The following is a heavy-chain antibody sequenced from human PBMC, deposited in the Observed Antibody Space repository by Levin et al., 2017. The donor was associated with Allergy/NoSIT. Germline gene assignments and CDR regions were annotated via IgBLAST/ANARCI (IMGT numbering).Heavy chain of an antibody. CDR1: GFTVSSNY. CDR3: ARGGGAYGDYFDY. D-gene: IGHD4-17*01. CDR2: IYSGGST. V-gene: IGHV3-53*01. Sequence: GESLKISCAASGFTVSSNYMSWVRQAPGKGLEWVSVIYSGGSTYYADSVKGRFTISRDNSKNTLYLQMNSLRAEDTAVYYCARGGGAYGDYFDYWGQGTLVTVSS. J-gene: IGHJ4*02.